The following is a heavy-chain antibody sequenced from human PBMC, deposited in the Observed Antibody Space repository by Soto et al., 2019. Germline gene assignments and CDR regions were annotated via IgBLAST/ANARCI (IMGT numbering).Heavy chain of an antibody. D-gene: IGHD6-19*01. CDR1: GFSLSTSGVG. CDR3: AHRPSGWFLFDY. CDR2: IYWNGDK. V-gene: IGHV2-5*01. J-gene: IGHJ4*02. Sequence: QITLKESGPTLVKPTQTLTLACTFSGFSLSTSGVGVGWIPQSPGKALQWLALIYWNGDKRYNPSLKTRLTITKDTSKNQVVLTLTNMDPVDTATYYCAHRPSGWFLFDYWGQGTLVTVSS.